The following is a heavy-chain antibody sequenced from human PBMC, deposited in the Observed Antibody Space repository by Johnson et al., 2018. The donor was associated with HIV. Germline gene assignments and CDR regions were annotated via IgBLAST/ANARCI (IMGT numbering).Heavy chain of an antibody. Sequence: VQLVESGGGLVQPGGSLRLSCAASGFTVSSNYMSWVRQAPGKGLEWVSVIYSGGSTYYADSVKGRFTISRDNSKNTLYLQMNSLRAEDTAVYYCAKDLRRTAYYYDSSGYKPDAFDIWGQGTMVTVSS. CDR2: IYSGGST. CDR1: GFTVSSNY. D-gene: IGHD3-22*01. CDR3: AKDLRRTAYYYDSSGYKPDAFDI. V-gene: IGHV3-66*01. J-gene: IGHJ3*02.